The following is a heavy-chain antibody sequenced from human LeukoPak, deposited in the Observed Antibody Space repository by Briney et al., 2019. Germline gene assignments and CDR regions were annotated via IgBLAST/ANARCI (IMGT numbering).Heavy chain of an antibody. Sequence: GASVKVSCKASGGTFSSYAISWVRQAPGQGLEWMGGIIPIFGTANYAQKFQGRVTITTDESTSTAYMELSSLRSEDTAVYYCASNHYDSSGYYYVGHAFDIWGQGTMVTVSS. CDR3: ASNHYDSSGYYYVGHAFDI. D-gene: IGHD3-22*01. CDR2: IIPIFGTA. V-gene: IGHV1-69*05. CDR1: GGTFSSYA. J-gene: IGHJ3*02.